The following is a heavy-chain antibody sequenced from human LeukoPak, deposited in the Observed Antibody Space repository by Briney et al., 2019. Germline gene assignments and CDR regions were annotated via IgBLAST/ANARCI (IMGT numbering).Heavy chain of an antibody. CDR1: GYSISSGYY. V-gene: IGHV4-38-2*02. CDR3: ARSRKGDYGDYRYYYMDV. CDR2: IYHSGST. Sequence: SETLSLTCTVSGYSISSGYYWGWIRQPPGQGLEWIGSIYHSGSTYYNPSLKSRVTISVDTSKNQFSLKLSSVTAADTAVYYCARSRKGDYGDYRYYYMDVWGKGTTVTVSS. J-gene: IGHJ6*03. D-gene: IGHD4-17*01.